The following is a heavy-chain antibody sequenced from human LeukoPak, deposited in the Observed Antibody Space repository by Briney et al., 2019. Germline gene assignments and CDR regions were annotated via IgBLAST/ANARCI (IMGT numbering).Heavy chain of an antibody. CDR1: GFTFSSYA. CDR2: ISGSGGST. Sequence: QSGGSPRLSCAASGFTFSSYAMSWVRQAPGKGLEWVSAISGSGGSTYYADSVKGRFTISRDNSKNTLYLQMNSLRAEDTAVYYCARDHYYDSSGYTPAGDAFDIWGQGTMVTVSS. V-gene: IGHV3-23*01. D-gene: IGHD3-22*01. CDR3: ARDHYYDSSGYTPAGDAFDI. J-gene: IGHJ3*02.